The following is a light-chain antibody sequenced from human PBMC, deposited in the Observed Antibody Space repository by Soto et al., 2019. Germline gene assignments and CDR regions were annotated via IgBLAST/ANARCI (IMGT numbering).Light chain of an antibody. V-gene: IGKV4-1*01. CDR1: QSVLHGSNNLNY. Sequence: DIVLTQSPASLAASLGERATINCRSSQSVLHGSNNLNYLAWYQQKPGQPPKLLVYCASTRESGVPDRFSGSGSGTDFTLTLSSLQAEDVAVYYCQQYYNSPPMYTFGQGTKVDIK. CDR2: CAS. CDR3: QQYYNSPPMYT. J-gene: IGKJ2*01.